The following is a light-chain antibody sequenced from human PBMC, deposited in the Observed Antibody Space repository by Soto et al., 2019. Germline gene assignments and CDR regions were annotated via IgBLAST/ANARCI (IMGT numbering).Light chain of an antibody. J-gene: IGKJ4*01. CDR2: VTS. Sequence: EIVLTQSPATLSLSPGERAALSCRASQSVDKYLAWYQQKPGQAPRLLIYVTSNRATGIPARFSGSGSGTDFTLTISSLEPEDFAVYYCQQRSDWPPLTFGGGTKVEIK. CDR1: QSVDKY. V-gene: IGKV3-11*01. CDR3: QQRSDWPPLT.